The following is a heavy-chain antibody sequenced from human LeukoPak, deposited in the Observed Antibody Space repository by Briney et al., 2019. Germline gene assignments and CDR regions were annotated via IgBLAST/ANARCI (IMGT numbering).Heavy chain of an antibody. Sequence: GESLKISCKGSGYSFTSYWIGWVRQMPGKGLEWMGIIYPGDSDTRYSPSFQGQVTISADKSISTAYLQWSGLKASDTAMYYCARGARRLYYDSSGYYVYWGQGTLVTVSS. D-gene: IGHD3-22*01. CDR2: IYPGDSDT. CDR3: ARGARRLYYDSSGYYVY. CDR1: GYSFTSYW. J-gene: IGHJ4*02. V-gene: IGHV5-51*01.